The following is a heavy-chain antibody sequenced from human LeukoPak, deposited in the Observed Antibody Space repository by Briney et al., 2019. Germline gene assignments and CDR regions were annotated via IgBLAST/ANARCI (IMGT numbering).Heavy chain of an antibody. CDR2: ISGSGGST. V-gene: IGHV3-23*01. D-gene: IGHD1-26*01. CDR1: GFTFSNYV. CDR3: AEEVGNTYPTFDY. J-gene: IGHJ4*02. Sequence: GGSLRLSCAASGFTFSNYVMSWVRQAPGKGPEWVSSISGSGGSTYYADSAKGRFTISRDNSKNTLYLQMNSLRVEDTAVYYCAEEVGNTYPTFDYWGQGTLVTVSS.